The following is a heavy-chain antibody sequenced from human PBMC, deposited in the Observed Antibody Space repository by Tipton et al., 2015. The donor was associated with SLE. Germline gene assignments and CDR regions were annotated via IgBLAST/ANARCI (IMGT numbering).Heavy chain of an antibody. J-gene: IGHJ4*02. Sequence: TLSLTCTVSGGSIGSSYHWGWIRRPPGKELEWIATIHYGGTTWYNPSLKSRVTISVDTSKNQFSLKLSSVTAADTAMYYCARGVGADYWGQGTLVTVSS. V-gene: IGHV4-39*07. CDR3: ARGVGADY. CDR1: GGSIGSSYH. D-gene: IGHD1-26*01. CDR2: IHYGGTT.